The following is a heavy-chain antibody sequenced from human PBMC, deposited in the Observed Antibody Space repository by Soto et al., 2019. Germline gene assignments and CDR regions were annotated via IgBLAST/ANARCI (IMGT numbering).Heavy chain of an antibody. V-gene: IGHV5-10-1*01. CDR3: ARLGTGDFWSASHAFDI. J-gene: IGHJ3*02. Sequence: PGESLKISCKGSGYSFTSYWISWVRQMPGKGLEWMGRIDPSDSYTNYSPSFQGHVTISADKSISTAYLQWSSLKASDTAMYYCARLGTGDFWSASHAFDIWGQGTMVTVSS. D-gene: IGHD3-3*01. CDR1: GYSFTSYW. CDR2: IDPSDSYT.